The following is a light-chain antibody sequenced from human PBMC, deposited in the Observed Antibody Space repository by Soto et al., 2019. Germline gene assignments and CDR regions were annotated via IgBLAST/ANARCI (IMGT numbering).Light chain of an antibody. CDR3: QAYDYSLTAFV. CDR2: DVS. J-gene: IGLJ3*02. Sequence: QSALTQPRSVSGSPGQSVTISCTGTSSDVGGYNYVSWYQQHPGKAPKLMIYDVSKRPSGVPDRFSGSKSGTSASLAITGLQAEDEADYYCQAYDYSLTAFVFGGGTKLTVL. CDR1: SSDVGGYNY. V-gene: IGLV2-11*01.